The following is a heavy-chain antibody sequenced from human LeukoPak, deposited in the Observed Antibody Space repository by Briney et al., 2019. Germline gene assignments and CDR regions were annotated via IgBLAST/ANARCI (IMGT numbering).Heavy chain of an antibody. CDR1: TGSISNYY. V-gene: IGHV4-59*12. CDR3: ARGDGGNPPLDY. CDR2: IYHSGST. D-gene: IGHD4-23*01. J-gene: IGHJ4*02. Sequence: PSETLSLTCTVSTGSISNYYWTWIRQPPGKGLEWIGYIYHSGSTYYNPSLKSRVTISVDRSKNQFSLKLSSVTAADTAVYYCARGDGGNPPLDYWGQGTLVTVSS.